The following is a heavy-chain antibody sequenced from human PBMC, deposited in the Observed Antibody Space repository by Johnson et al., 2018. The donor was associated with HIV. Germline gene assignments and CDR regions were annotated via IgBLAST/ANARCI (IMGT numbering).Heavy chain of an antibody. J-gene: IGHJ3*02. CDR2: IRYDGRNK. D-gene: IGHD3-10*01. Sequence: QVQLVESGGGVVQPGGSLRLSCAASGFTFSSSGMHWVRQAPGKGLEWEAFIRYDGRNKDYADSVKGRFTISRDNSKNTLYLQMNSLRTEDTAVYFCAKTQTYGGAFDIWGQGTMVTVSS. CDR3: AKTQTYGGAFDI. CDR1: GFTFSSSG. V-gene: IGHV3-30*02.